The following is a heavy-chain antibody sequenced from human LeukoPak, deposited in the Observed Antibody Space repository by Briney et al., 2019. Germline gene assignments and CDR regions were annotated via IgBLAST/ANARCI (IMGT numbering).Heavy chain of an antibody. J-gene: IGHJ4*02. CDR3: ASFMTTVTIPDY. D-gene: IGHD4-17*01. CDR1: GFTFRSYS. CDR2: ITSTGSHM. V-gene: IGHV3-21*01. Sequence: GGPLRLSCEASGFTFRSYSMNWVRQAPGKRLEWPSSITSTGSHMYYADSVKGRFTISRDNAKSSLYLQMNSLSAEDTAVYYCASFMTTVTIPDYWGQGTLVTVSS.